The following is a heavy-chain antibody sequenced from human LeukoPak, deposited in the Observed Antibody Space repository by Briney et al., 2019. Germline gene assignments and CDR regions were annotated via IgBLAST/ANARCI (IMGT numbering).Heavy chain of an antibody. Sequence: SETLSLTCTVSGGSVSSSTYYWGWIRQPPGTELEWIGTIYYSGSTYYNPSLKSRVTISVDTSKNQFSLKLSSVTAADTAVYFCARVKEWLRYRDYYYYMDVWGKGTTVTVSS. CDR2: IYYSGST. D-gene: IGHD5-12*01. CDR3: ARVKEWLRYRDYYYYMDV. V-gene: IGHV4-39*07. J-gene: IGHJ6*03. CDR1: GGSVSSSTYY.